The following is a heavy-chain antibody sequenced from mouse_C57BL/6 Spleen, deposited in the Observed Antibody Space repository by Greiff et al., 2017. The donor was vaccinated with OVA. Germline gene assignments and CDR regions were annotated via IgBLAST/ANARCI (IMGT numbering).Heavy chain of an antibody. Sequence: QVHVKQSGPELVKPGASVKISCKASGYAFSSSWMNWVMQRPGQGLEWIGRIYPGDGDTNYNGKFKGKATLTADKSSSTAYMQLSSLTSEDSAVYFCALGDYDRVSFAYWGQGTLVTVSA. J-gene: IGHJ3*01. CDR2: IYPGDGDT. CDR1: GYAFSSSW. V-gene: IGHV1-82*01. CDR3: ALGDYDRVSFAY. D-gene: IGHD2-4*01.